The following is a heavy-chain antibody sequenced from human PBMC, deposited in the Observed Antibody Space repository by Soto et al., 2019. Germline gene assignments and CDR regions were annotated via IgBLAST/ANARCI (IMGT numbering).Heavy chain of an antibody. V-gene: IGHV3-21*02. Sequence: EVQLVESGGGLVKPGGSLRLSRAASGFSFSSYRMNWVRQAPGKGLEWVSCISGSSSYMYYADSVKGRFTISRDNAKNSLYLEMNSLRAEDTAVYYCARPDSSGYYFVQWGQGTLVSVS. CDR3: ARPDSSGYYFVQ. CDR1: GFSFSSYR. J-gene: IGHJ4*02. CDR2: ISGSSSYM. D-gene: IGHD3-22*01.